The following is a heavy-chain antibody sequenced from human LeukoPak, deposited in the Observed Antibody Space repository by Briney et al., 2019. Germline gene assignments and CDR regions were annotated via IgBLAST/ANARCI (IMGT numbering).Heavy chain of an antibody. CDR3: ARGEGTLPWPHFDY. V-gene: IGHV1-69*05. D-gene: IGHD3-16*01. CDR2: IIPICGTA. J-gene: IGHJ4*02. Sequence: SVTVSFKASGGTFSNYAISWVRQAPGQGREWMGRIIPICGTANYAEKCQGRVTITTDESTSTAYMELSSLRSEDTAVYYCARGEGTLPWPHFDYWGQGTLVTVSS. CDR1: GGTFSNYA.